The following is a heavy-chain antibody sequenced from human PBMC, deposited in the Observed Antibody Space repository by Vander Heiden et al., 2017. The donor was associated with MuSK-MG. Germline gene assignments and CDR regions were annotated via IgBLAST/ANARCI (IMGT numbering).Heavy chain of an antibody. CDR2: ISISGGST. CDR3: AKVEGAGYDYVWGSSGAFDI. CDR1: GFTFSSHA. Sequence: EVQLVESGGGLVQPGGSLRLSCAASGFTFSSHAMPWVRQAPRKGLEWVSGISISGGSTYYADSVKGRFTISRDNSRNTLYLEMNSLRVEDTALYYCAKVEGAGYDYVWGSSGAFDIWGQGTMVTVSS. V-gene: IGHV3-23*04. D-gene: IGHD3-16*01. J-gene: IGHJ3*02.